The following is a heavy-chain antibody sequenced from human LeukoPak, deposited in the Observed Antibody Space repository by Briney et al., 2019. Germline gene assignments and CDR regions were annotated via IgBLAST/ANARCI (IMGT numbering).Heavy chain of an antibody. CDR1: GGSFSGYY. J-gene: IGHJ4*02. CDR3: ARRQSLNSSGYYAHDY. Sequence: PSETLSLTCAVYGGSFSGYYWSWIRQPPGKGLEWIGEINHSGSTNYNPPLKSRVTISVDTSKNQFSLKLSSVTAADTAVYYCARRQSLNSSGYYAHDYWGQGTLVTVSS. CDR2: INHSGST. V-gene: IGHV4-34*01. D-gene: IGHD3-22*01.